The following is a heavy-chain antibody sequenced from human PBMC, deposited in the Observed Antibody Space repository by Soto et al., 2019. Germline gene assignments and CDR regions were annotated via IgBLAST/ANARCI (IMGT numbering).Heavy chain of an antibody. J-gene: IGHJ5*02. CDR2: IYYSGST. CDR1: GGSISSGGYY. CDR3: ARGRGSSSWYNWFDP. Sequence: QVQLQESGPGLVKPSQTLSLTCTVSGGSISSGGYYWSWIRQHPGKGLEWIGYIYYSGSTHYNPSLKSRVTISVDTSKNQLYLKLSSVTAADTAVYYCARGRGSSSWYNWFDPWGQGTLVTVSS. V-gene: IGHV4-31*03. D-gene: IGHD6-13*01.